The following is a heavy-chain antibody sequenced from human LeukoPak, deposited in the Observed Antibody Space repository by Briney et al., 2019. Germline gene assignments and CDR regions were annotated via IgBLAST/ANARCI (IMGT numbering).Heavy chain of an antibody. J-gene: IGHJ3*02. V-gene: IGHV1-69*05. Sequence: ASVKVSCKASGGTFSSYAISWVRQAPGQGLEWMGRIIPIFGTANYAQKFQGRVTITTDESTSTAYMELSSLRSEDTAVYYCARDREMATMWGFSAFDIWGQGTMVTVSS. CDR1: GGTFSSYA. D-gene: IGHD5-24*01. CDR3: ARDREMATMWGFSAFDI. CDR2: IIPIFGTA.